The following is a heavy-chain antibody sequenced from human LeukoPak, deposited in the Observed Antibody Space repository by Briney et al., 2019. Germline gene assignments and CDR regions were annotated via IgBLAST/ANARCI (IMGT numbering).Heavy chain of an antibody. Sequence: PSETLSLTCTVSGYSISSGYYWGWIRQPPGKGLEWIGSIYHSGSTYYNPSLKSRVTISVDTSKNQFSLKLSSVTAADTAVYYCARLLGPAASVNWFDPWGQGTLVTVSS. V-gene: IGHV4-38-2*02. D-gene: IGHD2-2*01. CDR3: ARLLGPAASVNWFDP. CDR2: IYHSGST. J-gene: IGHJ5*02. CDR1: GYSISSGYY.